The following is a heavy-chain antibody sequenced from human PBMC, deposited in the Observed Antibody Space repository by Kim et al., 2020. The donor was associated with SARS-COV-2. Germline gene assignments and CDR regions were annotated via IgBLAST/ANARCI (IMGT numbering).Heavy chain of an antibody. J-gene: IGHJ4*01. D-gene: IGHD1-1*01. CDR3: VPRGLEHN. CDR2: FSGSGARTP. CDR1: GFTFNNYA. Sequence: GGSLRLSCAASGFTFNNYAMTWVRQAPGKGLEWVSSFSGSGARTPNYADSVRGRFTISRDNSKNTVYLQMNSLRAEDTAVYYCVPRGLEHNWGHGTLVTVSS. V-gene: IGHV3-23*01.